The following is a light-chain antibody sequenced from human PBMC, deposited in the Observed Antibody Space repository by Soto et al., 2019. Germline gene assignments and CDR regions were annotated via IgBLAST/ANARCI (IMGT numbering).Light chain of an antibody. V-gene: IGLV2-8*01. J-gene: IGLJ2*01. CDR1: SSDVGAYDS. CDR2: DVF. CDR3: SAHGGSSNFVV. Sequence: QSALTQPPSASGSPGQSVTISCTGTSSDVGAYDSVSWYQQHPGKAPKLMIYDVFKRPSGVSGRFSGSKSGNTASLTVSGLQAEDEAYYYCSAHGGSSNFVVFGGGTKVTVL.